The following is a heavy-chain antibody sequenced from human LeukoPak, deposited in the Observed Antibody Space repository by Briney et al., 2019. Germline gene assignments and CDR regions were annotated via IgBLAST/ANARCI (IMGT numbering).Heavy chain of an antibody. CDR3: ARAEGGRYCSGGSCYGA. D-gene: IGHD2-15*01. CDR2: IKQDGSEK. V-gene: IGHV3-7*03. CDR1: GFTFSSYW. J-gene: IGHJ5*02. Sequence: GGSLRLSCAASGFTFSSYWRSWVRQAPGKGLEWVANIKQDGSEKYYVDSVKGRFTISRDNAKNSLYLQMNSLRAEDTAVYYCARAEGGRYCSGGSCYGAWGQGTLVTVSS.